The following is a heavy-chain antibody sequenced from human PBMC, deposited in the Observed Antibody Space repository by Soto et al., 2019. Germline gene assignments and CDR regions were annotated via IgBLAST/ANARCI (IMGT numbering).Heavy chain of an antibody. J-gene: IGHJ6*02. CDR2: IWYDGSKE. V-gene: IGHV3-33*01. CDR1: GLNFNRNG. D-gene: IGHD1-1*01. CDR3: ARDRSAGNYFYYGMDV. Sequence: QVQLVESGGGVVQPGRSLRLSCAASGLNFNRNGMHWVRQAPGKGLEWVAVIWYDGSKESYSDSVKGRFTISRDNSKNRLYLQMNSVIFEDTAVYVCARDRSAGNYFYYGMDVWGQGTTVTVSS.